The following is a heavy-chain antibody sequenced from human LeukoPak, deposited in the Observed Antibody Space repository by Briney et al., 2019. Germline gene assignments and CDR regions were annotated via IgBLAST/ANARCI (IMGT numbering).Heavy chain of an antibody. J-gene: IGHJ6*03. CDR1: GFTISSNY. V-gene: IGHV3-53*01. CDR2: IYSGGST. CDR3: ASGSVSYRTPYYYMDV. D-gene: IGHD3-10*01. Sequence: GGSLRLSCAASGFTISSNYMSWVRQAPGKGLEWVSVIYSGGSTYYADSVKGRFTISRDNSKNTLYLQMNSLRAEDTAVYYCASGSVSYRTPYYYMDVWGTGTTVTVSS.